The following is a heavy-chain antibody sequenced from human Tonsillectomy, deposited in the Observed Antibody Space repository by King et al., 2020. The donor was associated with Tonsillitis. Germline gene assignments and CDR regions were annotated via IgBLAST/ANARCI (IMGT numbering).Heavy chain of an antibody. CDR1: GFSVSSYY. D-gene: IGHD1/OR15-1a*01. V-gene: IGHV3-53*01. CDR2: IYSGGYR. Sequence: VQLVESGGGLIQPGGSLSLSCAASGFSVSSYYMSWVRQAPGKGLEWLSVIYSGGYRNYADSLKGRFTISRDNSKNTVYLQMNSLSAEDTAVYYCAREEGATDLEQWGQGTLVSVSS. CDR3: AREEGATDLEQ. J-gene: IGHJ4*02.